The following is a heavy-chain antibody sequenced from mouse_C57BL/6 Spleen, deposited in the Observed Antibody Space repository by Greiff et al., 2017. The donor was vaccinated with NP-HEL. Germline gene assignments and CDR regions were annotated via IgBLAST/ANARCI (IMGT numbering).Heavy chain of an antibody. J-gene: IGHJ3*01. V-gene: IGHV14-2*01. D-gene: IGHD4-1*01. Sequence: EVQLQQSGAELVKPGASVKLSCTASGFNIKDYYMHWVKQRPEQGLEWIGRIDPEDGETKYAPKFQGKATITADTSSNTADLQLSSLTSEDTAVYYCARFSWDGFAYWGQGTLVTVSA. CDR2: IDPEDGET. CDR3: ARFSWDGFAY. CDR1: GFNIKDYY.